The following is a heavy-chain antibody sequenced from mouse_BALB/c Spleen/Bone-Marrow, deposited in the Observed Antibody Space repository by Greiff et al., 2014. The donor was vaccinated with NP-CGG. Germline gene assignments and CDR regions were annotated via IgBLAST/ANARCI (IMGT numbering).Heavy chain of an antibody. Sequence: QVQLQQSGAELVKPGASVKLSCKASGYTFTSYWMHWVKQRPGQGLEWIGEINPSNGRTNYNEKFKSKATLTVDKSSSTAYMQLSSLTSEDSAVYCGARRGAGYYAMDYWGQGTSVTVSS. V-gene: IGHV1S81*02. CDR2: INPSNGRT. CDR1: GYTFTSYW. CDR3: ARRGAGYYAMDY. J-gene: IGHJ4*01.